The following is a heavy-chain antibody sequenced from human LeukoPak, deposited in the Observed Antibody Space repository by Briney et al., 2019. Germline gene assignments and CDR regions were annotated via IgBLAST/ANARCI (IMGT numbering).Heavy chain of an antibody. J-gene: IGHJ4*02. CDR1: GGSVSSGSYY. V-gene: IGHV4-61*01. D-gene: IGHD3-22*01. Sequence: SETLSLTCTVSGGSVSSGSYYWSWIRQPPGKGLEWIGYIYYSGSTNYNPSLKSRVTISVDTSKNQFSLKLSSVTAADTAVYYCAREGWGNYYDSSGCYYSDYWGQGTLVTVSS. CDR2: IYYSGST. CDR3: AREGWGNYYDSSGCYYSDY.